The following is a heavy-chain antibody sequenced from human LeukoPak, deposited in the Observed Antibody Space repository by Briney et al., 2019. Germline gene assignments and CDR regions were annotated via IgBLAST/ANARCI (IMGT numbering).Heavy chain of an antibody. Sequence: PGGSLRLSCAASGFTFSSYAMSWVRQAPGKGLEWVSAISGSGGSTYYADSAKGRFTISRDNSKNTLYLQMNSLRAEDTAVYYCAKALRYFDWLLYDAFDIWGQGTMVTVSS. D-gene: IGHD3-9*01. CDR2: ISGSGGST. V-gene: IGHV3-23*01. CDR1: GFTFSSYA. J-gene: IGHJ3*02. CDR3: AKALRYFDWLLYDAFDI.